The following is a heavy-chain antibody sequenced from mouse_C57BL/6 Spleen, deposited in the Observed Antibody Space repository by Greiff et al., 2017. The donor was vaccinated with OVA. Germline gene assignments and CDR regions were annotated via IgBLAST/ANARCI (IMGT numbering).Heavy chain of an antibody. CDR1: GYTFTDYY. CDR3: ARDYGSSHAMDY. CDR2: INPYNGGT. J-gene: IGHJ4*01. V-gene: IGHV1-19*01. Sequence: EVKLQESGPVLVKPGASVKMSCKASGYTFTDYYMNWVKQSHGKSLEWIGVINPYNGGTSYNQKFKGKATLTVDKSSSTAYMELNSLTSEDSAVYYCARDYGSSHAMDYWGQGTSVTVSS. D-gene: IGHD1-1*01.